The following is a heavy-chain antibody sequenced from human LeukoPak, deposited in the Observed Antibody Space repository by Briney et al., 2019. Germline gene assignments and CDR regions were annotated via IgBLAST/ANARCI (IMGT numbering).Heavy chain of an antibody. CDR1: GGALGSYS. CDR2: IVPTFETA. D-gene: IGHD5-18*01. CDR3: ARDRGHCDTARCYINWFDP. V-gene: IGHV1-69*13. Sequence: GASVKVSCKTSGGALGSYSISWVRQAPGQGLEWMGGIVPTFETANYAQKSQDRLTITADESTDTVYMELSSLTSEDTAVYYCARDRGHCDTARCYINWFDPWGQGTLVTVSP. J-gene: IGHJ5*02.